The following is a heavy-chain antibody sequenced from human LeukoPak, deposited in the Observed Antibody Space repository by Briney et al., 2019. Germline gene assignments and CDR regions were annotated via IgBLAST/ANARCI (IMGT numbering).Heavy chain of an antibody. D-gene: IGHD3-3*01. CDR1: GYTFTRYD. CDR2: MNPNSGKT. J-gene: IGHJ4*02. Sequence: ASVKVSCKASGYTFTRYDINWVRQATGQGREWMGWMNPNSGKTGYAQKFQGRVTMTRNTSISTGYMELSSLRSEDTAVYYCAAIGRSYEAFGEVIMHEDFVHWGQGTLVTVCS. CDR3: AAIGRSYEAFGEVIMHEDFVH. V-gene: IGHV1-8*01.